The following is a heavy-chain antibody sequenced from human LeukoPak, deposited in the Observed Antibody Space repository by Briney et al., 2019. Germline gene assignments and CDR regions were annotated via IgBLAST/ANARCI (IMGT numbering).Heavy chain of an antibody. CDR2: INHSGST. J-gene: IGHJ6*02. V-gene: IGHV4-34*01. CDR1: GGSFSGYY. CDR3: ARGRQAHYCSSTSCYLYYYYGMDV. Sequence: SETLSLTCAVYGGSFSGYYWSWIRQPPGKGLEWIGEINHSGSTNYNPSLKSRVTISVDTSKNQFSLKLSSVTAADTAVYYCARGRQAHYCSSTSCYLYYYYGMDVWGQGTSVTVSS. D-gene: IGHD2-2*01.